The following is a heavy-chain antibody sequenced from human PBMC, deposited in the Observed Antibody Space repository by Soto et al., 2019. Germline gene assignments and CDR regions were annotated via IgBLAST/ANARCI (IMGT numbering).Heavy chain of an antibody. CDR3: ARDSLTTGDYYYYGMDV. D-gene: IGHD3-9*01. CDR1: GFTFSSYS. J-gene: IGHJ6*02. V-gene: IGHV3-48*02. Sequence: PGGSLRLSCAASGFTFSSYSMNWVRQAPGKGLEWVSYISSSSSTIYYADSVKGRFTISRDNAKNSLYLQMNSLRDEDTAVYYCARDSLTTGDYYYYGMDVWGQGATVTVSS. CDR2: ISSSSSTI.